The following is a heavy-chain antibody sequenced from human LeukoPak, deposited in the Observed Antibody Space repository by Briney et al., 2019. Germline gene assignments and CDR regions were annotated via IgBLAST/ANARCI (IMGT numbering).Heavy chain of an antibody. Sequence: SETLSLTCTVSGYSISSGYYWGWIRQPPGKGLEWIGSIYHSGSTYYNPSLKSRVTISVDTSKNQFSLKLSSVTAADTAVYYCARELARGTYYYSEIDYWGQGTLVTVSS. D-gene: IGHD1-26*01. J-gene: IGHJ4*02. CDR1: GYSISSGYY. CDR3: ARELARGTYYYSEIDY. V-gene: IGHV4-38-2*02. CDR2: IYHSGST.